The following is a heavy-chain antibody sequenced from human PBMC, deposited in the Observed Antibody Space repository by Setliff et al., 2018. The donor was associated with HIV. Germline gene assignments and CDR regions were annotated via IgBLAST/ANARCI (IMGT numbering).Heavy chain of an antibody. V-gene: IGHV3-23*01. J-gene: IGHJ4*02. D-gene: IGHD4-17*01. CDR3: AKDGYSDYLNSYFDY. Sequence: GSQRLSCEASGFTLRSYAMYWVRQAPGKGLEWVAGISGAGATTYYADSVKGRFTISRDNSKDTLYLQMNSLRAEDTAVYYCAKDGYSDYLNSYFDYWGQGTLVTVSS. CDR2: ISGAGATT. CDR1: GFTLRSYA.